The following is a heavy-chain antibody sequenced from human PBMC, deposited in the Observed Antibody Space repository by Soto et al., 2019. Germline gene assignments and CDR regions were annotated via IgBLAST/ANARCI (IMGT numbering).Heavy chain of an antibody. Sequence: NVSCKASVYTFTSYDINWVRQATGQGLEWIGWMNPNSGNTGYSQKFQGRVTMTRNTSISTAYMELSSLRSEDTAVYYCARDHYGDYVNAFDIWGQGTMVTVSS. D-gene: IGHD4-17*01. CDR1: VYTFTSYD. J-gene: IGHJ3*02. CDR3: ARDHYGDYVNAFDI. V-gene: IGHV1-8*01. CDR2: MNPNSGNT.